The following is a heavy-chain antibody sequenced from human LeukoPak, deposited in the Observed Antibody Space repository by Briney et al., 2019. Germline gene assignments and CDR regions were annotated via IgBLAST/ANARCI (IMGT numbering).Heavy chain of an antibody. J-gene: IGHJ4*02. Sequence: GGSLRLSCVASGFTFSSYWMTWVRQAPGKGLEWVANIKTDGSQIYYVDSVEGRFTISRDNAKNSLYLQMNSLRAEDTAVYYCARDRGLGYYYDSSANGYWGQGTLVTVSS. CDR1: GFTFSSYW. D-gene: IGHD3-22*01. CDR3: ARDRGLGYYYDSSANGY. V-gene: IGHV3-7*01. CDR2: IKTDGSQI.